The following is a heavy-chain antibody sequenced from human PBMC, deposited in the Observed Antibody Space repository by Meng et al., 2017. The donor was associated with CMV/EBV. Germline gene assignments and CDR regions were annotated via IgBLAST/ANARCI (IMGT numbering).Heavy chain of an antibody. J-gene: IGHJ6*02. CDR1: GFTFSRYA. Sequence: GESLKISCAASGFTFSRYAMSWVRQAPGKGLEWVSAISVSGGNTYYADSVKGRFTISRDNSKNTLFLQMDSLRAEDTAVYYCVSFHRGEIYYGMDVWGQGTTVTVSS. CDR3: VSFHRGEIYYGMDV. CDR2: ISVSGGNT. V-gene: IGHV3-23*01. D-gene: IGHD3-16*01.